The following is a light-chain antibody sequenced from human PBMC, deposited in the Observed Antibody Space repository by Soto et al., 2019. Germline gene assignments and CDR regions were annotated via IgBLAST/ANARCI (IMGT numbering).Light chain of an antibody. J-gene: IGKJ1*01. CDR3: QNYNSYSEE. V-gene: IGKV1-5*01. Sequence: DIQMTHSPSTLSASVVDRVTITFRASQSISSWLAWYQQKPGKAPKLLIYDASSLESGVPSRFSGSGSGTEFTLTISSLQPDDFATYYCQNYNSYSEEFGQGTKVDIK. CDR1: QSISSW. CDR2: DAS.